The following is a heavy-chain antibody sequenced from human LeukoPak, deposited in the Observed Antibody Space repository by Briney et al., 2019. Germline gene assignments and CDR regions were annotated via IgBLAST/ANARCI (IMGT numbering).Heavy chain of an antibody. CDR2: INPNSGGT. Sequence: ASVKVSCKASGYTFTGYYMHWVRQALGQGLEWMGWINPNSGGTNYAQRFQGRVTMTRDTSISTACMELSRLRSDDTAVYYCARSAPTDWFDPWGQGTLVTVSS. V-gene: IGHV1-2*02. D-gene: IGHD1-14*01. J-gene: IGHJ5*02. CDR1: GYTFTGYY. CDR3: ARSAPTDWFDP.